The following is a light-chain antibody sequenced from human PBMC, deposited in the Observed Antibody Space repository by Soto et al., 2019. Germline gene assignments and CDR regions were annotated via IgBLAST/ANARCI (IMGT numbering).Light chain of an antibody. J-gene: IGKJ5*01. CDR2: DAL. V-gene: IGKV3D-20*02. CDR1: QSVRSSY. Sequence: IVLTQSPATLSLSPGERATLSCGASQSVRSSYLAWYQQKPGLAPRLLIYDALFRATGIPDRFSGSGSGTDFTLTISRLEPEAFAVYYCQQRSNWPPITFGQGTRLEIK. CDR3: QQRSNWPPIT.